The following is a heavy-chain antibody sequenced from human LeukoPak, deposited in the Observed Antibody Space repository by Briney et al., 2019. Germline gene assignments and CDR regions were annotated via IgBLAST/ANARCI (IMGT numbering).Heavy chain of an antibody. Sequence: ASVKVSCKASGYTFTSYGISWVRQASGQGLEWMGWISAYNGNTNYAQKLQGRVTMTTDTSTSTAYMELRSLRSDDTVVYYCARDRSRGEWLNDFDYWGQGTLVTVSS. CDR3: ARDRSRGEWLNDFDY. D-gene: IGHD3-3*01. CDR1: GYTFTSYG. CDR2: ISAYNGNT. J-gene: IGHJ4*02. V-gene: IGHV1-18*01.